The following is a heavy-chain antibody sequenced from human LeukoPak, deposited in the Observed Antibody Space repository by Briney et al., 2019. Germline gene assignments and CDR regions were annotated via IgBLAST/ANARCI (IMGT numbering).Heavy chain of an antibody. J-gene: IGHJ1*01. Sequence: GGSLRLSCAASGFTFSSYSMDWVRQAPGKGLEWVSSISSSSNNIYYADSVKGRFTISRDNGKNSLYLLMNSLRAEDTAVYYCVYGGGYFQHWGQGTLVSVSS. D-gene: IGHD4-23*01. V-gene: IGHV3-21*01. CDR3: VYGGGYFQH. CDR1: GFTFSSYS. CDR2: ISSSSNNI.